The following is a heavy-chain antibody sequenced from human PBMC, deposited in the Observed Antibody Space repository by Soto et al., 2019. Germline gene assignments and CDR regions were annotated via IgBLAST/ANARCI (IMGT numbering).Heavy chain of an antibody. CDR3: ARGRCGDY. CDR1: GYAFTTYS. CDR2: ISAHNGNT. J-gene: IGHJ4*02. V-gene: IGHV1-18*01. Sequence: QVHLVQSGAEVKKPGASVKVSCKGSGYAFTTYSITWVRQAPGQGLEWMGWISAHNGNTNYAQKLQGRVTVTRDTSTSTAYMELRSLRSDDTAVYYCARGRCGDYWGQGALVTVSS.